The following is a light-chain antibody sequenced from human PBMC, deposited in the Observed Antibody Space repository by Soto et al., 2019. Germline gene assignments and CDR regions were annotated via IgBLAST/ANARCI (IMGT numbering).Light chain of an antibody. CDR3: QQYGRSPLMYT. CDR2: GAS. CDR1: QSITSNF. Sequence: EIVLTQSPGTLSLSPGERATLSCRASQSITSNFLAWYQQKPGQAPMLLIYGASTRAAGVPDRFSGSGSGPDFTLTITRLEPEDFAVYYCQQYGRSPLMYTFGQGTKLGVK. J-gene: IGKJ2*01. V-gene: IGKV3-20*01.